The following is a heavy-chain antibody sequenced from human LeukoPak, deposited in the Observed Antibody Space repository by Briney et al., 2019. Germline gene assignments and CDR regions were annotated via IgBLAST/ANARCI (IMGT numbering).Heavy chain of an antibody. D-gene: IGHD2-15*01. CDR1: GFTFSSYA. J-gene: IGHJ4*02. Sequence: PGGSLRLSCAASGFTFSSYAMSGVRQAPGKGLEWVAFIRYDGSDKYYADSVKGRFTISRDSSKNTLFLQMNRLRPEDAAVYYCAKAPVTTCRGAFCYPFDYWGLGTLVTVSS. V-gene: IGHV3-30*02. CDR2: IRYDGSDK. CDR3: AKAPVTTCRGAFCYPFDY.